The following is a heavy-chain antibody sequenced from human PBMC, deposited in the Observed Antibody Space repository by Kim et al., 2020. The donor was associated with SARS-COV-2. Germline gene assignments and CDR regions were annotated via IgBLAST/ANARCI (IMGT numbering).Heavy chain of an antibody. D-gene: IGHD6-19*01. CDR3: ARHSSGWTNGGWFDP. V-gene: IGHV5-51*01. J-gene: IGHJ5*02. Sequence: PSFQGQVTISADKSISTAYLQWSSLKASDTAMYYCARHSSGWTNGGWFDPWGQGTLVTVSS.